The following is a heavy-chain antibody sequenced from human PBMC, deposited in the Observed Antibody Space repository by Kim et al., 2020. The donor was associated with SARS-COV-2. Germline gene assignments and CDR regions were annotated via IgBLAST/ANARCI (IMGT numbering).Heavy chain of an antibody. Sequence: SVKVSCKASGGTFSSYAISWVRQAPGQGLEWMGGIIPIFGTANYAQKFQGRVTITTDESTSTAYMELSSLRSEDTAVYYCARSIVVVVAATPNYYYGMDVWGQGTTVTVSS. CDR2: IIPIFGTA. V-gene: IGHV1-69*05. D-gene: IGHD2-15*01. CDR1: GGTFSSYA. CDR3: ARSIVVVVAATPNYYYGMDV. J-gene: IGHJ6*02.